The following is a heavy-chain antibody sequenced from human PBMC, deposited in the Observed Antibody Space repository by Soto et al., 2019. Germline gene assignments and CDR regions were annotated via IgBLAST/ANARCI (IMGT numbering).Heavy chain of an antibody. D-gene: IGHD6-19*01. CDR2: IWYDGSNK. Sequence: QVQLVESGGGVVHPGRSLRLSCAASGFTFSSYGMHWVRQAPGKGLEWVAVIWYDGSNKYYADSVKGRFTISRDNSKNTLYLQMNSLRAEDTAVYYCARSEVVAGTFWYFDLWGRGTLVTVSS. CDR1: GFTFSSYG. V-gene: IGHV3-33*01. CDR3: ARSEVVAGTFWYFDL. J-gene: IGHJ2*01.